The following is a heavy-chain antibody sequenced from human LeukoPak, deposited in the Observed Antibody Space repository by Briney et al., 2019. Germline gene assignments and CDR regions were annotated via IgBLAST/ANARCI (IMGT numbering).Heavy chain of an antibody. CDR2: IYHSGST. Sequence: SETLSLTCAVSGYSISSGYYWGWIRQPPGKGLEWIGSIYHSGSTYHNPSLKSRLTISVDTSKNQFSLKLSSVTAADTAVYYCARHTYYYDSSGYPDYWGQGTLVTVSS. CDR1: GYSISSGYY. CDR3: ARHTYYYDSSGYPDY. D-gene: IGHD3-22*01. J-gene: IGHJ4*02. V-gene: IGHV4-38-2*01.